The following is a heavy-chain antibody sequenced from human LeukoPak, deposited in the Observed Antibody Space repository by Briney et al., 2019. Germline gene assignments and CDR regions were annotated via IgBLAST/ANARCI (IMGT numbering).Heavy chain of an antibody. V-gene: IGHV4-4*07. D-gene: IGHD6-19*01. Sequence: SVTLSLTCTVSGGSISNYYWSWIRQPAGKGLEWIGRIYSSGSTNYNPSLKSRVTMSVDTSKNQFSLKLSSVTAADTAVYYCARGPRSSDWYSVDYWGRGTLDTLSS. CDR3: ARGPRSSDWYSVDY. CDR2: IYSSGST. CDR1: GGSISNYY. J-gene: IGHJ4*02.